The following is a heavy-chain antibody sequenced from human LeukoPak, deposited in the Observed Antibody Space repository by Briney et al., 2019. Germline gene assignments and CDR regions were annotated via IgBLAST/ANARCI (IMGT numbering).Heavy chain of an antibody. CDR3: ARGRDGYNRYPTQFDY. CDR2: IKQDGSEK. CDR1: GFTFSSYA. Sequence: PGGSLRLSCAAPGFTFSSYAMSWVRQAPGKGLEWVANIKQDGSEKYYVDSVKGRFTISRDNAKNSLYLQMNSLRAEDTAVYYCARGRDGYNRYPTQFDYWGQGTLVTVSS. V-gene: IGHV3-7*03. J-gene: IGHJ4*02. D-gene: IGHD5-24*01.